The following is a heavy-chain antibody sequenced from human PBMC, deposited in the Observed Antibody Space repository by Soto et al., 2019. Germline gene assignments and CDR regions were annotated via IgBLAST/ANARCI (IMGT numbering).Heavy chain of an antibody. Sequence: SVKVSCKAAGDTFSSYTISWVRQAPGQGLEWMGRIIPILGIASYAQKFQGRVTITADTSISTAYMELSSLRSEDTAMYYCARGLYCISASCDAPYYFFGLEVWGQGTTVTVSS. D-gene: IGHD2-2*01. V-gene: IGHV1-69*02. CDR3: ARGLYCISASCDAPYYFFGLEV. J-gene: IGHJ6*02. CDR2: IIPILGIA. CDR1: GDTFSSYT.